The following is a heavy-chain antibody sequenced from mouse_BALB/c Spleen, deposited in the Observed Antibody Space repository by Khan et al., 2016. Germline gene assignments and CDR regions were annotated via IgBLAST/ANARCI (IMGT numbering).Heavy chain of an antibody. Sequence: QVQLKESGAELMKPGASVKISCKATGYTFSSYWIEWVKQRPGHGLEWIGEILPGSGSTNYNENFKGEATFTADTSSNTAYMQLSSLTSEDSAVYFCASPYGNYAMDYWGQGTSVTVSS. J-gene: IGHJ4*01. CDR2: ILPGSGST. CDR3: ASPYGNYAMDY. CDR1: GYTFSSYW. V-gene: IGHV1-9*01. D-gene: IGHD2-1*01.